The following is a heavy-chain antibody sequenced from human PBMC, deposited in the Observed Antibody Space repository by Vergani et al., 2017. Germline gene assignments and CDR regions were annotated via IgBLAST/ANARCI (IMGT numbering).Heavy chain of an antibody. V-gene: IGHV4-61*02. CDR2: IYTSGST. D-gene: IGHD2-2*01. CDR1: GGSISSGSYY. CDR3: ARRYCSSTSCYLGEVDAFDI. Sequence: QVQLQESGPGLVKPSQTLSLTCTVSGGSISSGSYYWSWIRQPAGKGLEWIGRIYTSGSTNYNPSLKSRVTISVDTSKNQFSLKLSSVTAADTAVYYCARRYCSSTSCYLGEVDAFDIWGQGTMVTVSS. J-gene: IGHJ3*02.